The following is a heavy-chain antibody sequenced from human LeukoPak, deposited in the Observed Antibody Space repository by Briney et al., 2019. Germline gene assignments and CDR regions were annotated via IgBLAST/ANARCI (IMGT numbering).Heavy chain of an antibody. D-gene: IGHD3-16*01. CDR3: ARDNDYVFLDY. Sequence: GSSVKVSCKASGGTFSSYTISWVQQAPGQRLEWMGRIIPILGIANHAQKFQGRVTITADKSTCTAYMELSSLRSEDTAVYSCARDNDYVFLDYWGQGTRVTVSS. CDR1: GGTFSSYT. CDR2: IIPILGIA. V-gene: IGHV1-69*04. J-gene: IGHJ4*02.